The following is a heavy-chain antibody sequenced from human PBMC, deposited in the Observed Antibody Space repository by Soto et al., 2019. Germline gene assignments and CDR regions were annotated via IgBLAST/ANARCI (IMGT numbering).Heavy chain of an antibody. CDR1: GGTFSSYA. CDR3: ASAFDYDSSGPNWFDP. Sequence: SVKVSCKASGGTFSSYAISWVRQAPGQGLEWMGGIIPIFGTANYAQKFQGRVTITADKSTNTAYMELSSLRSEDTAVYYCASAFDYDSSGPNWFDPWGQGTLVTVSS. V-gene: IGHV1-69*06. J-gene: IGHJ5*02. CDR2: IIPIFGTA. D-gene: IGHD3-22*01.